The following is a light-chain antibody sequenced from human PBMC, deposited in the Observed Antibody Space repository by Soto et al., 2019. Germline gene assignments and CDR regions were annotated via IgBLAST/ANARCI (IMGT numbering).Light chain of an antibody. V-gene: IGKV3-15*01. Sequence: IVMTQSPATLSVSPGERVTLSCRASQSVSSNLAWYQQKPGQAPSLLIYGASTRATGTPDRFSGSGSGTEFTLTISSLQSEDFAVYYCQQYNNWPPPFSQGTKLEIK. CDR1: QSVSSN. CDR2: GAS. J-gene: IGKJ2*01. CDR3: QQYNNWPPP.